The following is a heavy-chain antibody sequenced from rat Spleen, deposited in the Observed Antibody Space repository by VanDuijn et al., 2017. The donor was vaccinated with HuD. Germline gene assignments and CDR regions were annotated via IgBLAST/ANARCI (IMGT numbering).Heavy chain of an antibody. V-gene: IGHV5S11*01. Sequence: EEQLVESGGGLVQPGRSLKLSCAASGFNFSKNYMAWVRQTPTKGLEWVASISTGGRSRYYRDSVKGRFTISRDNAKSILFLQMDSLRSEETATYYCARPSYYDGPFDFDYWGQGDLVTVSS. J-gene: IGHJ2*01. CDR2: ISTGGRSR. CDR3: ARPSYYDGPFDFDY. D-gene: IGHD1-12*02. CDR1: GFNFSKNY.